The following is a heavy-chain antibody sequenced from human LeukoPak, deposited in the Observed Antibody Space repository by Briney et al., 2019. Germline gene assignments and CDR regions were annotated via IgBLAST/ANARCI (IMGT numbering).Heavy chain of an antibody. CDR2: IYHSGST. CDR1: GYSISSGYY. Sequence: SETLSLTCAVSGYSISSGYYWGWIRQPPGKGLEWIGSIYHSGSTYYNPSLKSRVTISVDTSKNQFSLKLSSVTAADTAVYYCARLEGSTIFGVVHYMDVWGKGATVTVSS. V-gene: IGHV4-38-2*01. D-gene: IGHD3-3*01. J-gene: IGHJ6*03. CDR3: ARLEGSTIFGVVHYMDV.